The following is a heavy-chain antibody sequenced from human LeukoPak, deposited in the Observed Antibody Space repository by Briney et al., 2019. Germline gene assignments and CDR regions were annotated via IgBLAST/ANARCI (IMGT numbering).Heavy chain of an antibody. CDR2: ISGSGGST. Sequence: GGSLTLSCAASGFTFSSYAMSWVRQAPGKGLEWVSAISGSGGSTYYADSVKGRFTISRDNSKNTLYLQMNSLRAEDTAVYYCAKGRSYYDSSGYRGHPFDYWGQGTLVTVSS. D-gene: IGHD3-22*01. V-gene: IGHV3-23*01. J-gene: IGHJ4*02. CDR1: GFTFSSYA. CDR3: AKGRSYYDSSGYRGHPFDY.